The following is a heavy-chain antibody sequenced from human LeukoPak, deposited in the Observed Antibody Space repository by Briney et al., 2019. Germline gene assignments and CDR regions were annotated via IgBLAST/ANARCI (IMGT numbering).Heavy chain of an antibody. D-gene: IGHD2-15*01. V-gene: IGHV3-23*01. J-gene: IGHJ6*03. CDR2: ISGSGGST. Sequence: GGSLRLSCAASGFTFSSYGMSWVRQAPGKGLEWVSAISGSGGSTYYADSVKGRFTISRDNSKNTLYLQMNSLRAEDTAVYYCAKNGDRGAYCSGGTCYPYYYHYMDVWGKGTTVTISS. CDR3: AKNGDRGAYCSGGTCYPYYYHYMDV. CDR1: GFTFSSYG.